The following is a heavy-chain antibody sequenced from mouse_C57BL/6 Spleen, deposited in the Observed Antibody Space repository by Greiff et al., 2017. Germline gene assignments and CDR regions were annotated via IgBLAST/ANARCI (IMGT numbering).Heavy chain of an antibody. CDR3: ATREGYSNDDDAMDY. J-gene: IGHJ4*01. Sequence: QVQLQQPGAELVKPGASVKMSCKASGYTFTSYWITWVKQRPGQGLEWIGDIYPGSGSTNYNEKFKSKATLTVDTSSSTAYMQLSSLTSEDSAVYYCATREGYSNDDDAMDYWGQGTSVTVSS. CDR2: IYPGSGST. CDR1: GYTFTSYW. V-gene: IGHV1-55*01. D-gene: IGHD2-12*01.